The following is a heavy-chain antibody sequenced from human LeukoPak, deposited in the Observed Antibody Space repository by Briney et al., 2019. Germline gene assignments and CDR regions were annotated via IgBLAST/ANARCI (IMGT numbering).Heavy chain of an antibody. J-gene: IGHJ4*02. Sequence: GGSLRLSCAASGFTFSDYYMSWIRQAPGKGLEWVSYISSSGSTIYYADSVKGRFTISRDNAKNSLYLQMNSLRAEDTAVYYCARAAPGNFVVVVAAFDYWGQGTLVTVSS. CDR3: ARAAPGNFVVVVAAFDY. CDR2: ISSSGSTI. CDR1: GFTFSDYY. D-gene: IGHD2-15*01. V-gene: IGHV3-11*01.